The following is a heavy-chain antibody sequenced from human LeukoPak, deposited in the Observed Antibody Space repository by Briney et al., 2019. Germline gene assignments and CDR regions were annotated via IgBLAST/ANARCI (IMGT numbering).Heavy chain of an antibody. CDR1: GFTFSSYS. D-gene: IGHD2-8*01. CDR3: APGSGTSGLNFDS. Sequence: PGGSLRLSCAASGFTFSSYSMNWVRQAPGKGLEWVSSISSSSSYIYYADSVKGRFTISRDNAKNSLYLQMNSLRAEDTAVYYCAPGSGTSGLNFDSWGQGTLVTVSS. V-gene: IGHV3-21*01. J-gene: IGHJ4*02. CDR2: ISSSSSYI.